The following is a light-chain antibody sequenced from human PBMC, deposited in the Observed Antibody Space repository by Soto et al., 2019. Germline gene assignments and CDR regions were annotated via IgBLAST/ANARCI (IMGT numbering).Light chain of an antibody. CDR1: PSVPNY. V-gene: IGKV3-11*01. J-gene: IGKJ5*01. Sequence: EIVLTQSPATLSLSPGERATLSCRASPSVPNYLAWYQQKPGQAPRLLIYGAFNRATGIPARFSGSGSGADFTLTISSLESEDFAVYYCQQRTIWPPVTFGQGTRLEIK. CDR3: QQRTIWPPVT. CDR2: GAF.